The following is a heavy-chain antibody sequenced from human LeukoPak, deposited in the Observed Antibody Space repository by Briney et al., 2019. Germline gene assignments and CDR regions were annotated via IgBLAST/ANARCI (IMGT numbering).Heavy chain of an antibody. CDR3: ARGGSRQWLAGDAFDI. J-gene: IGHJ3*02. V-gene: IGHV4-59*01. CDR1: GDSISGYY. CDR2: IYYSGST. D-gene: IGHD6-19*01. Sequence: SETLSLTCTVSGDSISGYYWSWIRQPPAKGLEWIGYIYYSGSTNYNPSLTSRVAISVDTSKNQFSLKLSSVTAADTAVYYCARGGSRQWLAGDAFDIWGQGTMVTVSS.